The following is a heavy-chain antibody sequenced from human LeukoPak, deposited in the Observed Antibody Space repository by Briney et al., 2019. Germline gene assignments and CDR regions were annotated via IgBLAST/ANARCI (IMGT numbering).Heavy chain of an antibody. CDR3: ATYSSGWDYFDY. CDR2: ISGSGGST. V-gene: IGHV3-23*01. D-gene: IGHD6-19*01. CDR1: GFTFSSYA. J-gene: IGHJ4*02. Sequence: GGSLRLSCAASGFTFSSYAMSWVRQAPGKGLEWVSAISGSGGSTYYADSVEGRFTISRDNSKNTLYLQMNSLRAEDTAVYYCATYSSGWDYFDYWGQGTLVTVSS.